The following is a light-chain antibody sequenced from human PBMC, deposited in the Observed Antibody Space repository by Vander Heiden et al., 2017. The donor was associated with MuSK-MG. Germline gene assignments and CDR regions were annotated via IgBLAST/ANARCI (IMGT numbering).Light chain of an antibody. CDR2: DAS. J-gene: IGKJ2*01. CDR1: QTIHTF. CDR3: QQSYNIPLYI. Sequence: DIQMTQSPSSLSASVGDRVTITCRASQTIHTFLNWYQQKPGEAPKALIYDASNLHSGVPSRFSGSGSGTEFTLTISSLEPEDFATYYCQQSYNIPLYIFGQGTKLQIK. V-gene: IGKV1-39*01.